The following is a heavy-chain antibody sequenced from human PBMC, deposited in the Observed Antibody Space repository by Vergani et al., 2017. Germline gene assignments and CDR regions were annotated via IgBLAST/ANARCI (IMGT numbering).Heavy chain of an antibody. CDR1: GFTFSSYG. D-gene: IGHD3-10*01. V-gene: IGHV3-30*18. Sequence: QVQLVESGGGVVQPGRSLRLSCAASGFTFSSYGMHWVRQAPGKGLEWVAVISYDGSNKYYADSVKGRFTISRDNSKNMLYLQMNSLRAEDTAVYYCAKCFSGGMVRGVIPPFFDYWGQGTLVTVSS. J-gene: IGHJ4*02. CDR2: ISYDGSNK. CDR3: AKCFSGGMVRGVIPPFFDY.